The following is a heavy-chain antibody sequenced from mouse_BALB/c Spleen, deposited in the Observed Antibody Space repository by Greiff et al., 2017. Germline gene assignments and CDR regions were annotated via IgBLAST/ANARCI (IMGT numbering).Heavy chain of an antibody. CDR2: INPSTGYT. D-gene: IGHD1-1*01. J-gene: IGHJ2*01. CDR3: ARYFYGSSLDY. CDR1: GYTFTSYW. V-gene: IGHV1-7*01. Sequence: VQRVESGAELAKPGASVKMSCKASGYTFTSYWMHWVKQRPGQGLEWIGYINPSTGYTEYNQKFKDKATLTADKSSSTAYMQLSSLTSEDSAVYYCARYFYGSSLDYWGQGTTLTVSS.